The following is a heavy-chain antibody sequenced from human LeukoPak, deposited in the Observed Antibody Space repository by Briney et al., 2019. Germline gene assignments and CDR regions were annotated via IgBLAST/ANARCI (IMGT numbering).Heavy chain of an antibody. CDR2: ISYDGSNK. CDR3: ARDRIAAADY. D-gene: IGHD6-13*01. CDR1: GFTFSSYA. J-gene: IGHJ4*02. Sequence: GGSLRLSCAASGFTFSSYAVSWVRQAPGKGLEWVAVISYDGSNKYYADSVKGRFTISRDNSKNTLYLQMNSLRAEDTAVYYCARDRIAAADYWGQGTLVTVSS. V-gene: IGHV3-30-3*01.